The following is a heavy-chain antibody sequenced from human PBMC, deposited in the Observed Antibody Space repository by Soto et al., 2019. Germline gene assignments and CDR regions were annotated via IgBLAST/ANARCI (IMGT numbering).Heavy chain of an antibody. CDR3: AWGAYRGGLYNWFDP. CDR2: IIPIFGTA. CDR1: GGTFSSYA. Sequence: SVKVSCKASGGTFSSYAISWVRQAPGQGLEWMGGIIPIFGTANYAQKFQGRVTITADESTSTAYMELSSLRSEDTAVYYCAWGAYRGGLYNWFDPWGQGTLVTVSS. D-gene: IGHD1-26*01. J-gene: IGHJ5*02. V-gene: IGHV1-69*13.